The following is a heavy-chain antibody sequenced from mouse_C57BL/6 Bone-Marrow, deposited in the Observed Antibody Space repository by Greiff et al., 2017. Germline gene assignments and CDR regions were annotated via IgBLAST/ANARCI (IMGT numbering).Heavy chain of an antibody. CDR1: GFTFSSYT. Sequence: EVHLVESGGGLVKPGGSLKLSCAASGFTFSSYTMSWVRQTPEKRLEWVATISGGGGNTYYPDSVKGRFTISRDNAKNTLYLQMSSLMSEDTALYYCARRGVTTSGYYYAMDYWGQGTSVTVSS. J-gene: IGHJ4*01. CDR2: ISGGGGNT. D-gene: IGHD2-2*01. V-gene: IGHV5-9*01. CDR3: ARRGVTTSGYYYAMDY.